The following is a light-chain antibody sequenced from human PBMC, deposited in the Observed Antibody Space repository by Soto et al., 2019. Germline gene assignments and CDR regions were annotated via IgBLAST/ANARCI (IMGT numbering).Light chain of an antibody. J-gene: IGKJ1*01. CDR1: QSLTRN. CDR3: HPYVKCPRS. V-gene: IGKV3-15*01. CDR2: GGS. Sequence: VLTRSPKALSGAAGGRSIDSCRASQSLTRNLAWYQHKPGQSPRLLIYGGSARATGIPASFSGRESGSEYTLPSSSLHSEDFAIYFCHPYVKCPRSLGEGTKVDIK.